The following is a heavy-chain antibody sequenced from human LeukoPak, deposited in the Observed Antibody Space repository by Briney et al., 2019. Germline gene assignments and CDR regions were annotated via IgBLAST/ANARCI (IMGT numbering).Heavy chain of an antibody. V-gene: IGHV1-2*02. J-gene: IGHJ4*02. CDR2: INPNSGGT. CDR1: GYTFTSYA. CDR3: ARTRGIVDPFDY. D-gene: IGHD1-26*01. Sequence: ASVKVSCKASGYTFTSYAISWVRQAPGQGLEWMGWINPNSGGTNFAQRIQGRVTMTRDTSISTAYMELSRVRSDDTAVYYCARTRGIVDPFDYWGQGTLVTVSS.